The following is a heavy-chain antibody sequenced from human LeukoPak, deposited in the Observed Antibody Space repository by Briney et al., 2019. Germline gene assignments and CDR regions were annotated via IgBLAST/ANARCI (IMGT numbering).Heavy chain of an antibody. CDR2: LYRDGNT. V-gene: IGHV3-53*01. D-gene: IGHD1-14*01. J-gene: IGHJ4*02. CDR3: ARGVEPLAANTLAY. Sequence: PGGSLRLSCAASGFTVITNDMTWVRQAPGKGREGVSVLYRDGNTKYADSVQGRFTISRDNSKNTLYLEMNSLSPDDTAVYYCARGVEPLAANTLAYWGQGTLVTVSS. CDR1: GFTVITND.